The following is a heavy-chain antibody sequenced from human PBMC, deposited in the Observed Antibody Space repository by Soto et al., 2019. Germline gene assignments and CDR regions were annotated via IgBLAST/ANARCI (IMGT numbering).Heavy chain of an antibody. CDR1: GGTFSSYT. Sequence: SVKVSCQASGGTFSSYTISWVRQAPGQGLEWMGRIIPILGIANYAQKFQGRVTITADKSTSTAYMELSSLRSEDTAVYYCARIGIAVAGIVYWGQGTLVTVSS. V-gene: IGHV1-69*02. J-gene: IGHJ4*02. D-gene: IGHD6-19*01. CDR3: ARIGIAVAGIVY. CDR2: IIPILGIA.